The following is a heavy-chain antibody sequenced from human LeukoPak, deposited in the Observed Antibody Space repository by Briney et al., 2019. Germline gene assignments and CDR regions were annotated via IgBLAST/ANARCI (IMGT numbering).Heavy chain of an antibody. Sequence: SETLSLTCAVYGGSFSGYYCNWIRQTPGKGLEWIGEIHPSGSTTYNPSLQSRVSISVDTSKNKFSLQLSSVTAADTAMYYCASGVDSAKVGCWGQGTLVTVSS. CDR2: IHPSGST. V-gene: IGHV4-34*01. CDR1: GGSFSGYY. CDR3: ASGVDSAKVGC. D-gene: IGHD3-3*01. J-gene: IGHJ4*02.